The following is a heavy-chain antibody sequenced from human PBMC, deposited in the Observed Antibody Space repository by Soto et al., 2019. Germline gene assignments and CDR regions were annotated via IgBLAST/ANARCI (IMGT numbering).Heavy chain of an antibody. CDR2: ISPDGNKA. CDR1: GSTFSSYD. Sequence: QVQLVESGGDVVQPGRSLRLSCAASGSTFSSYDIHWVRQAPGKWLEWVAHISPDGNKAYYADSVKGRFIISRDTARNTVYLQVNSLRPEDTAVYHCVRGPSHGAFDIWGQGTLVTVSS. V-gene: IGHV3-30-3*01. CDR3: VRGPSHGAFDI. J-gene: IGHJ3*02.